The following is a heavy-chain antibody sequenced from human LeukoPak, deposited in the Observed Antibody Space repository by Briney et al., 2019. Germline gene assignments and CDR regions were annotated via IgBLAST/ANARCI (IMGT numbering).Heavy chain of an antibody. Sequence: GASVKVSCKASGYTFTGYYIHWVRQAPGQGLEWMGWINPNSGGTDFAQNFQGRVTMTRDTSISTAYMELSRLTSDDTAVYYCARARPFQASIGGGNWFDPWGQGTLVTASS. V-gene: IGHV1-2*02. CDR3: ARARPFQASIGGGNWFDP. CDR1: GYTFTGYY. J-gene: IGHJ5*02. D-gene: IGHD2/OR15-2a*01. CDR2: INPNSGGT.